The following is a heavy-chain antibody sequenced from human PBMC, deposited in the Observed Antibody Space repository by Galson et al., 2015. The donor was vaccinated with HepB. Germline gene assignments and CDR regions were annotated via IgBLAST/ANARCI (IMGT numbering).Heavy chain of an antibody. CDR2: IKQDGSEK. CDR1: GFTFSSYW. V-gene: IGHV3-7*03. D-gene: IGHD5-24*01. CDR3: ARVESRYRDGYDWYWYFDL. J-gene: IGHJ2*01. Sequence: SLRLSCAASGFTFSSYWMSWVRQAPGKGLEWVANIKQDGSEKYYVDSVKGRFTISRDNAKNSLYLQMNSLRAEDTAVYYCARVESRYRDGYDWYWYFDLWGRGTLVTVSS.